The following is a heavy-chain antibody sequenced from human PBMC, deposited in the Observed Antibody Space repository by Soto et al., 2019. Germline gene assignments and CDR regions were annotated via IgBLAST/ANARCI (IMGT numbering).Heavy chain of an antibody. CDR2: IWYDGSNK. D-gene: IGHD6-13*01. CDR3: AREDAFPGIAAAGTFNYYYGMDV. J-gene: IGHJ6*02. CDR1: GFTFSSYG. Sequence: GGSLRLSCAASGFTFSSYGMHWVRQAPGKGLEWVAVIWYDGSNKYYADSVKGRFTISRDNSKNTLYLQMNSLRAEDTAVYYCAREDAFPGIAAAGTFNYYYGMDVWGQGTTVTVSS. V-gene: IGHV3-33*01.